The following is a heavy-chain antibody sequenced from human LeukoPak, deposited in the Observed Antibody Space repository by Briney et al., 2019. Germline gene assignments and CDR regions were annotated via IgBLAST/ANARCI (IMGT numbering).Heavy chain of an antibody. Sequence: GGSLRLSCAASGFTFSSYVMHWVRQAPGKGLEWVGIISYDGSNEYYADSVKGLFTISRDNSKNTLYLQMNSLRAEDTAVYSCAKDTRVPYGDWGQGTLVTVSS. CDR3: AKDTRVPYGD. CDR2: ISYDGSNE. V-gene: IGHV3-30*04. CDR1: GFTFSSYV. D-gene: IGHD4-17*01. J-gene: IGHJ4*02.